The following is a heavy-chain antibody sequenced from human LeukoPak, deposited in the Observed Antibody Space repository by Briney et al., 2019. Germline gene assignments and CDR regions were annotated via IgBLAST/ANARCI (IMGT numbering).Heavy chain of an antibody. CDR1: GGSIRSSNHY. CDR3: ARDLPEPYSGSYLGVFDY. Sequence: SETLSLTCAVSGGSIRSSNHYWGWIRQPPGKGLEWIGSIYYSGSIYYNPSLKSRVTISVDTSKNQFSLKLSSVTAADTAVYYCARDLPEPYSGSYLGVFDYWGQGTLVTVSS. CDR2: IYYSGSI. D-gene: IGHD1-26*01. V-gene: IGHV4-39*07. J-gene: IGHJ4*02.